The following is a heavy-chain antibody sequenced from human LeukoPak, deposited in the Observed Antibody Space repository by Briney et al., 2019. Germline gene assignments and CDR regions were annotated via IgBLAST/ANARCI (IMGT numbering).Heavy chain of an antibody. V-gene: IGHV4-34*01. CDR2: INHSGST. Sequence: SETLSLTCAVYGGSFSGYYWSWIRQPPGKGLEWIGEINHSGSTNYNPSLKSRVTISVDTSKNQFSLKLSSVTAADTAVYYCARLGYCSTSCSDFDYWGQGTLVTVSS. CDR3: ARLGYCSTSCSDFDY. CDR1: GGSFSGYY. D-gene: IGHD2-2*01. J-gene: IGHJ4*02.